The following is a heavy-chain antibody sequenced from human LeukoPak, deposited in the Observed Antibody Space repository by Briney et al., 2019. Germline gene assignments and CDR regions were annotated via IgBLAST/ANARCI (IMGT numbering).Heavy chain of an antibody. CDR1: GGSISSYY. V-gene: IGHV4-4*07. CDR2: IYTSGST. D-gene: IGHD3-3*01. J-gene: IGHJ3*02. Sequence: SETLSLTCTVSGGSISSYYWSWIRQPAGKGLEWIGRIYTSGSTNYNPSLKSRVTMSVDTSKNQFSLKLSSVTAADTAVYYCARDDDFWSGQVLDIWGQGTMVTVSS. CDR3: ARDDDFWSGQVLDI.